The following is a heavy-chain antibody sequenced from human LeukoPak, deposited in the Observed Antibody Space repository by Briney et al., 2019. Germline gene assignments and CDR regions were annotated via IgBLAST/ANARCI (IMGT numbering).Heavy chain of an antibody. V-gene: IGHV4-59*11. CDR1: GGSISSHY. CDR3: ARDRRSGLEGITELYNWFDP. D-gene: IGHD3-3*01. Sequence: SETLSLTCTVSGGSISSHYWSWIRQPPGKGLEWIGYIYYSGSTNYNPSLKSRVTISVDTSKNQFSLKLSSVTAADTAVYYCARDRRSGLEGITELYNWFDPWGQGTLVTVSS. CDR2: IYYSGST. J-gene: IGHJ5*02.